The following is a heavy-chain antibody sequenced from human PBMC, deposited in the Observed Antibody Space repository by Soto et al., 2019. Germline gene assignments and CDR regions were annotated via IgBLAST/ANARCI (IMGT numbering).Heavy chain of an antibody. CDR2: ISGSGGST. Sequence: PGGSLRLSCAASGFTFSSYAMIWVRQAPGKGLEWVSAISGSGGSTYYADSVKGRFTISRDNSKNTLYLQMNSLRAEDTAVYYCAKESDFGVVIPYYFDYWGQGTLVTVSS. CDR3: AKESDFGVVIPYYFDY. D-gene: IGHD3-3*01. J-gene: IGHJ4*02. V-gene: IGHV3-23*01. CDR1: GFTFSSYA.